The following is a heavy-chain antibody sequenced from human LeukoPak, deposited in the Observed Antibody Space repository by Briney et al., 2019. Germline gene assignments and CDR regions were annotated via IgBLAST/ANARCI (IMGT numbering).Heavy chain of an antibody. CDR3: ANDVPAAMRGVYYYYYGMDD. CDR1: GFTFSSYA. J-gene: IGHJ6*02. CDR2: ISGSGGST. Sequence: GGSLRLSCAASGFTFSSYAMSWVRQAPGKGLEGVSAISGSGGSTYYADSVKGRFTISRDNSKNTLYLQMNSLRAEDTAVYYCANDVPAAMRGVYYYYYGMDDWGQGTTVTVSS. D-gene: IGHD2-2*01. V-gene: IGHV3-23*01.